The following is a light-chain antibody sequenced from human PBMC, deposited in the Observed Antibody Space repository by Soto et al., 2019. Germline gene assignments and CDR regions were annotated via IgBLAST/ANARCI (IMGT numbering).Light chain of an antibody. J-gene: IGKJ4*01. Sequence: DIVMTQSPDSLAVSLGERATINCKSSQSVLHSPNNKNYLAWYQHKPGQPPKMLIYWASSRESGVPDRFSGSGSGTDFTLTISSLQSEDVAVYYCQQYYTTPLTFGGGTKVEIK. CDR1: QSVLHSPNNKNY. V-gene: IGKV4-1*01. CDR2: WAS. CDR3: QQYYTTPLT.